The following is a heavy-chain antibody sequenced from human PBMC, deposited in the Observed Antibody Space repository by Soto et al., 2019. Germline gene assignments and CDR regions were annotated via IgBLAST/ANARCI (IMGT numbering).Heavy chain of an antibody. CDR3: ARAPYYYDSSGYQPYFDY. J-gene: IGHJ4*02. CDR1: GGSISSGDYY. Sequence: SETLSLTCTVSGGSISSGDYYWSWIRQPPGKGLEWIGYIYYSGSTYYNPSLKSRVTISVDTSKNQFSLKLSSVTAADTAVYYCARAPYYYDSSGYQPYFDYWGQGTLVTVSS. D-gene: IGHD3-22*01. V-gene: IGHV4-30-4*01. CDR2: IYYSGST.